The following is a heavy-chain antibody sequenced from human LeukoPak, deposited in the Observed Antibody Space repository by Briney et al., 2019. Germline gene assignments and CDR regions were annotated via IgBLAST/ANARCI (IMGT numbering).Heavy chain of an antibody. J-gene: IGHJ4*02. Sequence: GGSLRLSCAASGFTFTDYAMSWVRQTPGKGLEWVATFSGGIDTTYYASSVRGRFTISRDNSKNTLDLQMNSLRAEDKAVYYCAEATLRSCSGATCYYFDNWGQGALVTVSS. CDR1: GFTFTDYA. V-gene: IGHV3-23*01. D-gene: IGHD2-15*01. CDR3: AEATLRSCSGATCYYFDN. CDR2: FSGGIDTT.